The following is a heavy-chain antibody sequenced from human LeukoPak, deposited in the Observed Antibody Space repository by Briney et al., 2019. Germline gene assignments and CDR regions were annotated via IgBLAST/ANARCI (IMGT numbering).Heavy chain of an antibody. V-gene: IGHV4-39*01. CDR1: GGSIGSNNYY. CDR2: IYYSGST. CDR3: ARHDSYGPVNWFDP. D-gene: IGHD3-10*01. Sequence: PSETLSLTCAVSGGSIGSNNYYWGWIRQPPGKGLEWIAPIYYSGSTYYNPSFRSRATISIDTSRNQFSLKLNSVTAADTAVYYCARHDSYGPVNWFDPWGQGIQVTVSS. J-gene: IGHJ5*02.